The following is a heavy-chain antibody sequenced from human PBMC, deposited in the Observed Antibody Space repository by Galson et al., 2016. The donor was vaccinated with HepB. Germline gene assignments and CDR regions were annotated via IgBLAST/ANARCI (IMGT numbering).Heavy chain of an antibody. CDR3: GKGGTGIAVPVDL. J-gene: IGHJ5*02. D-gene: IGHD1-1*01. Sequence: SLRLSCAISGVIFSDHAMHWVRQAPGRGLEWVAVTSSDGSNEYYVDSVEGRFAISRDNSKNTLYLQMNSLRGEDTAAYYCGKGGTGIAVPVDLWGEGTLVTVSS. V-gene: IGHV3-30*18. CDR1: GVIFSDHA. CDR2: TSSDGSNE.